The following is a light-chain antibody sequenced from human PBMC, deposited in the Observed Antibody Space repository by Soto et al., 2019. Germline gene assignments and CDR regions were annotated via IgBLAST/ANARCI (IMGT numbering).Light chain of an antibody. CDR3: SSYTSSTSYV. Sequence: QSVLTQPASVSGSPGQSITISCTGTSSDVGGYNFVSWYQQHPGKAPKLMISEVSNRPSGVSNRFSGSKSGNTASLTISGLQADDEADYNCSSYTSSTSYVFGTGTKVTVL. J-gene: IGLJ1*01. V-gene: IGLV2-14*01. CDR2: EVS. CDR1: SSDVGGYNF.